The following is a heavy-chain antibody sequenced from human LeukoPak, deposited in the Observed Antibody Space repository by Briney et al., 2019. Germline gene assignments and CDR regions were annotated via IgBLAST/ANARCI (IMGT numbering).Heavy chain of an antibody. D-gene: IGHD5-12*01. J-gene: IGHJ4*02. CDR3: ARPVGGYAAV. CDR1: GYSFTNYW. V-gene: IGHV5-51*01. CDR2: IYPGDSDT. Sequence: GESLKISCKASGYSFTNYWIGWVRQMPGKGLGWMGLIYPGDSDTRHSPSFQGQVTMSVDKSTTTAYLQWNSLKASDTAMYYCARPVGGYAAVWGQGTLVTVSS.